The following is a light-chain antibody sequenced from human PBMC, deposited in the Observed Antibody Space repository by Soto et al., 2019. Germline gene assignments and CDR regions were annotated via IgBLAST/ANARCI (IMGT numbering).Light chain of an antibody. CDR3: HQRQSWPRT. J-gene: IGKJ1*01. CDR1: QYVGTR. Sequence: EIVLTQSPATMSSSPGETATLSCRASQYVGTRLAWYQHKPGQAPRLLIYYTSNRATGIPARFSGSGSGTDFTLTINSLAPEDFAIYYCHQRQSWPRTFGQGTKV. CDR2: YTS. V-gene: IGKV3-11*01.